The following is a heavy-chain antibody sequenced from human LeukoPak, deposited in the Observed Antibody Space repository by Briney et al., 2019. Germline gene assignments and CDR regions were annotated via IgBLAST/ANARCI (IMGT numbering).Heavy chain of an antibody. CDR3: VSSIVGATHAFDI. D-gene: IGHD1-26*01. Sequence: GGSLRLSCSASGFTVRNYAMHWVRQAPGKGLEYVSAIDVNGGGTYYADSVKGRFTISRDNSKNTLYLQMSSLRAEDTAVYYCVSSIVGATHAFDIWGQGTMVTVSS. V-gene: IGHV3-64D*09. J-gene: IGHJ3*02. CDR2: IDVNGGGT. CDR1: GFTVRNYA.